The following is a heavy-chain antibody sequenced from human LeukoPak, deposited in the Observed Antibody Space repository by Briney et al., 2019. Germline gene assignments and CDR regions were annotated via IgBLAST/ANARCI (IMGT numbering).Heavy chain of an antibody. D-gene: IGHD6-6*01. Sequence: ASVKVSCKASGYTFTDYHLHWVRQAPGQGLEWVGRIKPDSGGTNCAQKFQGRVTMTMDMSITTAYMELSRLTSDDTAIYFCARDFRSSSGHYYYMDVWANGTAVSVSS. J-gene: IGHJ6*03. V-gene: IGHV1-2*06. CDR2: IKPDSGGT. CDR3: ARDFRSSSGHYYYMDV. CDR1: GYTFTDYH.